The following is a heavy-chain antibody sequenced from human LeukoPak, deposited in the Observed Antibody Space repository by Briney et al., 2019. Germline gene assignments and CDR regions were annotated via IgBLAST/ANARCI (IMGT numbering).Heavy chain of an antibody. V-gene: IGHV1-46*01. CDR1: GYTFTSYY. CDR2: INPSGGST. Sequence: ASVKVSCKASGYTFTSYYMHWVRQAPGQGLEWMGIINPSGGSTSYAQKFQGRVTMTRDTSTSTVYMELCSLRSEDTAVYYCARVRGDPKAYYYYYMDVWGIGTTVTVSS. CDR3: ARVRGDPKAYYYYYMDV. J-gene: IGHJ6*03. D-gene: IGHD3-10*01.